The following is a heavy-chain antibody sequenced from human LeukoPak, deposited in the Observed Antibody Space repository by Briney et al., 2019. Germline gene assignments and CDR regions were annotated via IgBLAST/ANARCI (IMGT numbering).Heavy chain of an antibody. J-gene: IGHJ6*04. CDR3: ANLNYDILTGTYYYYGMDV. CDR1: GGTFSSYA. V-gene: IGHV3-23*01. D-gene: IGHD3-9*01. Sequence: GASVKVSCKASGGTFSSYAISWVRQAPGKGLEWVSAISGSGGSTYYADSVKGRFTISRDNSKNTLYLQMNSLRAEDTAVYYCANLNYDILTGTYYYYGMDVWGKGTTVTVSS. CDR2: ISGSGGST.